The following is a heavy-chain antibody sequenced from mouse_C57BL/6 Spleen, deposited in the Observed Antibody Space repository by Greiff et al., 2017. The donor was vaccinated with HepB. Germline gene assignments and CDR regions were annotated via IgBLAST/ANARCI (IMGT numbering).Heavy chain of an antibody. CDR3: SSDDDDGGFAY. Sequence: EVKLVESGGGLVKPGGSLKLSCAASGFTFSSYAMSWVRQTPEKRLEWVATISDGGSYTYYPDNVKGRFTISRDNAKNNLYLQMSHLKSEDTAMYYCSSDDDDGGFAYWGQGTLLTVSA. CDR2: ISDGGSYT. V-gene: IGHV5-4*03. CDR1: GFTFSSYA. D-gene: IGHD2-4*01. J-gene: IGHJ3*01.